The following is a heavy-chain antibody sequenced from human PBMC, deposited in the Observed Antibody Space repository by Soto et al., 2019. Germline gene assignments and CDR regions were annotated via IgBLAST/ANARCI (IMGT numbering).Heavy chain of an antibody. J-gene: IGHJ3*02. Sequence: ASVKGSCKASGYTFTSYDINWVRQATGQGLEWMGWMNPNSGNTGYAQKFQGRVTMTRNTSISTAYMELSSLRSEDTAVYYCARGGDYYDSSGYAAFDIWGQGTMVTVSS. CDR1: GYTFTSYD. CDR2: MNPNSGNT. V-gene: IGHV1-8*01. CDR3: ARGGDYYDSSGYAAFDI. D-gene: IGHD3-22*01.